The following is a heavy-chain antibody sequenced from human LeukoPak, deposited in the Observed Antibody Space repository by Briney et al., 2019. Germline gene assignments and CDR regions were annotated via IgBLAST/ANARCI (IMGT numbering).Heavy chain of an antibody. D-gene: IGHD3-22*01. CDR2: INPSGGST. V-gene: IGHV1-46*01. Sequence: GASVKVSCKASGYTFTSYYMHWVRQAPGQGLEWMGIINPSGGSTSYAQKFQGRVTMTRDTSTSTAYMELSSLRSEDTAVYYCARERGYYDSSGYYHINWFDPWGQGTLVTVSS. CDR3: ARERGYYDSSGYYHINWFDP. CDR1: GYTFTSYY. J-gene: IGHJ5*02.